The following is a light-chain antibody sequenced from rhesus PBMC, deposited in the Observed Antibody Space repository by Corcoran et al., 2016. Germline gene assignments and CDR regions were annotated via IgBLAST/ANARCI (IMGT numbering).Light chain of an antibody. V-gene: IGKV2S20*01. CDR1: QSPLDSEDGNTY. CDR2: EVS. J-gene: IGKJ3*01. CDR3: MQGIEYPFT. Sequence: DIVMTQTPLSLPVTPGEPASISCRSSQSPLDSEDGNTYLEWYLQKPGQSPQPLIYEVSTRASGVPDRFSGGGSDTDFTLKISRVEAEDVGVYYCMQGIEYPFTFGPGTKLDIK.